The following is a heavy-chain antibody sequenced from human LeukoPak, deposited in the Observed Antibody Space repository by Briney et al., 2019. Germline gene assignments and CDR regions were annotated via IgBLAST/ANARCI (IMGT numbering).Heavy chain of an antibody. V-gene: IGHV3-49*03. Sequence: PGRSLRLSCTASGFTFGDYAMSWFRQAPGKGLEWVGFIRSKAYGGTTEYAASVKGRFTISRDDSKSIAYPQMNSLKTEDTAVYYCTRVQLERRETDAFDIWGQGTMVTVSS. CDR1: GFTFGDYA. CDR3: TRVQLERRETDAFDI. D-gene: IGHD1-1*01. J-gene: IGHJ3*02. CDR2: IRSKAYGGTT.